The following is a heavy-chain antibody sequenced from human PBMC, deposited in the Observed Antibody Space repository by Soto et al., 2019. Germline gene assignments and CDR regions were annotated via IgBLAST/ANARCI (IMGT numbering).Heavy chain of an antibody. CDR3: ARGITIFGVVIAGMDV. Sequence: PGGSLRLSCAASGFTFSSYSMNWVRQAPGKGLEWVSSISSSSYIYYADSVKGRFTISRDNAKNSLYLQMNSLRAEDTAVYYCARGITIFGVVIAGMDVWGQGTTVTVSS. CDR1: GFTFSSYS. D-gene: IGHD3-3*01. V-gene: IGHV3-21*01. J-gene: IGHJ6*02. CDR2: ISSSSYI.